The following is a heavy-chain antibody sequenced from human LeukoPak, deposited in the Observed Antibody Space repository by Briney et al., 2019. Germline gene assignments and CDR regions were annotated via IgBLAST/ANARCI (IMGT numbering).Heavy chain of an antibody. J-gene: IGHJ4*02. V-gene: IGHV4-59*08. Sequence: SETLSLTCTVSGGSISSYYWSWIRQPPGKGLEWIGYVYYSGSTNYNPSLKSRVTISVDTSKNQVSLKLSSVTAADTAVYYCARHFCSGDNCYYFDYWGQGTLVTVSS. CDR1: GGSISSYY. CDR2: VYYSGST. CDR3: ARHFCSGDNCYYFDY. D-gene: IGHD2-15*01.